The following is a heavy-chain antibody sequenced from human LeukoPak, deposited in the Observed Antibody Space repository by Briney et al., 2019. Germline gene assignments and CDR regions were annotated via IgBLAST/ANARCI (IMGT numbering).Heavy chain of an antibody. Sequence: SQTLSLTCTVSGGSISSGDYYWSWIRQPPGKRLEWIGYIYYSGSIYYNPSLKSRVTISVDTSKNQFSLKLSSVTAADTAVYYCARANYYDSSGYSNWGQGTLVTVSS. CDR2: IYYSGSI. D-gene: IGHD3-22*01. CDR1: GGSISSGDYY. CDR3: ARANYYDSSGYSN. J-gene: IGHJ4*02. V-gene: IGHV4-30-4*01.